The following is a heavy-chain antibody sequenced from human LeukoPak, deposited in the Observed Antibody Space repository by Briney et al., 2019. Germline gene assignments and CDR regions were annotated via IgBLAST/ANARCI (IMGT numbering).Heavy chain of an antibody. CDR3: AREGIAVADWEDWFDP. CDR2: ISAYNDNT. CDR1: GYTFTSYG. Sequence: ASVKVSCKASGYTFTSYGISWVRQAPGQGLEWMGWISAYNDNTNYAQKLQGRVTMTTDTSTSTAYMGLRSLRSDDTAVYYCAREGIAVADWEDWFDPWGQGTLVTVSS. J-gene: IGHJ5*02. D-gene: IGHD6-19*01. V-gene: IGHV1-18*01.